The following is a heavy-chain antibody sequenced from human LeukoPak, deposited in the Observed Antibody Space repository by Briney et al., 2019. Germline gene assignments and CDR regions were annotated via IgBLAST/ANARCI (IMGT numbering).Heavy chain of an antibody. D-gene: IGHD3-22*01. CDR3: AKLSGSSAYSAVDY. V-gene: IGHV1-18*01. Sequence: ASVKVSCKASGCMFTGYGISWVRQAPGQGLEWMGWISAYNGNTNYAQSLQGRVTMTTDTSTSTAYMELRSLRSDDTAVYYCAKLSGSSAYSAVDYWGQGTLVTVSS. J-gene: IGHJ4*02. CDR2: ISAYNGNT. CDR1: GCMFTGYG.